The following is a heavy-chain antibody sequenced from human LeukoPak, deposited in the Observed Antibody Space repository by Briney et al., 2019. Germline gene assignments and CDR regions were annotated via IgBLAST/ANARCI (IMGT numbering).Heavy chain of an antibody. J-gene: IGHJ4*02. D-gene: IGHD6-13*01. CDR2: IYYSGST. Sequence: SETLSLTCTVSGGSISSSSYYWGWICQPPGKGLEWIGSIYYSGSTYYNPSLKSRVTISVDRSKNQFSLKLSSVTAADTAVYYCARGGFHYSSSFDYWGQGTLVTVSS. CDR3: ARGGFHYSSSFDY. CDR1: GGSISSSSYY. V-gene: IGHV4-39*07.